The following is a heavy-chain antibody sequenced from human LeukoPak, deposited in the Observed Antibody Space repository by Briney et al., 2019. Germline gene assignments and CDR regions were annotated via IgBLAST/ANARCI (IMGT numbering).Heavy chain of an antibody. Sequence: PGGSLRLSCAASGFTFDDYGMSWVRQAPGKGLEWVSAISGSGGSTYYADSVKGRFTISRDNSKNTLYLQMNSLRAEDTAVYYCAKARKIVVVTAIPFFDYWGQGTLVTVSS. CDR3: AKARKIVVVTAIPFFDY. D-gene: IGHD2-21*02. V-gene: IGHV3-23*01. CDR2: ISGSGGST. CDR1: GFTFDDYG. J-gene: IGHJ4*02.